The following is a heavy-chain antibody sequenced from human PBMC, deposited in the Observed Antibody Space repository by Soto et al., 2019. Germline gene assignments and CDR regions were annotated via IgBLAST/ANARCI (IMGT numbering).Heavy chain of an antibody. Sequence: QSQTLSLTCAISGDSVSSNSAAWNWIRQSPSRGLEWLGRTYYRSKWYNDYAVSVKSRITINPDTSKNQFSLQLNSVTPEDTAVYYCARDKTDTAMAQTKYYFDYWGQGTLVTVSS. CDR3: ARDKTDTAMAQTKYYFDY. V-gene: IGHV6-1*01. CDR2: TYYRSKWYN. J-gene: IGHJ4*02. CDR1: GDSVSSNSAA. D-gene: IGHD5-18*01.